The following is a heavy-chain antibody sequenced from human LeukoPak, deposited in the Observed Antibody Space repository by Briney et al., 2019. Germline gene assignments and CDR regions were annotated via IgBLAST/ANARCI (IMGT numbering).Heavy chain of an antibody. CDR3: ASSRGFDY. D-gene: IGHD3-16*01. Sequence: GGSLRLSCAVSGFSFSSNCMSWVRQAPGKGLEWVAKIKEDGNEIYYVDSVKGRFTISRDNTKNSLFLQMNSLRAEDTAVYYCASSRGFDYWGQGTLVTVSS. CDR2: IKEDGNEI. V-gene: IGHV3-7*01. J-gene: IGHJ4*02. CDR1: GFSFSSNC.